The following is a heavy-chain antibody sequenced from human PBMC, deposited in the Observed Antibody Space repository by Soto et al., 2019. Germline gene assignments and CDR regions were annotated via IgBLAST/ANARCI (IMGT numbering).Heavy chain of an antibody. Sequence: ASVKVSCKVSGYTLTEVSMHWVRQAPGKGLEWMGGFDPEDGETIYAQKFQGRVTMTEDTSTDTAYMELSSLRSEDTAVYYCATLGYYDILTGYWVTPGKYYFDYWGQGTLVTISS. CDR1: GYTLTEVS. J-gene: IGHJ4*02. V-gene: IGHV1-24*01. CDR3: ATLGYYDILTGYWVTPGKYYFDY. CDR2: FDPEDGET. D-gene: IGHD3-9*01.